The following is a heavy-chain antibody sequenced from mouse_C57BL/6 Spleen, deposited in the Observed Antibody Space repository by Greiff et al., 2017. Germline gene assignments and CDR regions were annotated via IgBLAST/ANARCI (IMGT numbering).Heavy chain of an antibody. Sequence: EVQRVESGGGLVKPGGSLKLSCAASGFTFSSYAMSWVRQTPEKRLEWVATISDGGSYTYYPDNVKGRFTISRDNAKNNLYLQMSHLKSEDTAMYYCARSYCGSSYYFDYWGQGTTLTVSS. D-gene: IGHD1-1*01. CDR1: GFTFSSYA. V-gene: IGHV5-4*01. CDR3: ARSYCGSSYYFDY. CDR2: ISDGGSYT. J-gene: IGHJ2*01.